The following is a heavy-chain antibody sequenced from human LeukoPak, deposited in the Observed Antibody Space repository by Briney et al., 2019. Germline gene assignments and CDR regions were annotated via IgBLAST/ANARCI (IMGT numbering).Heavy chain of an antibody. V-gene: IGHV4-4*09. CDR1: GGSISSYY. J-gene: IGHJ5*02. Sequence: SETLSLTCTVSGGSISSYYWSWIRQPPGKGLEWIGYIYTSGSTNYNPSLKSRVTISVDTSKNQFSLKLSSVTAADTAVYYCARRGIVGATGGFDPWGQGTLVTVSS. D-gene: IGHD1-26*01. CDR2: IYTSGST. CDR3: ARRGIVGATGGFDP.